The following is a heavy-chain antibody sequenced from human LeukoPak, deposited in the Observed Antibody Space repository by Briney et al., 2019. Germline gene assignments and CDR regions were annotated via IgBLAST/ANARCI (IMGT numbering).Heavy chain of an antibody. V-gene: IGHV3-43*01. CDR1: GFTFDDYT. Sequence: GGSLRLSCAASGFTFDDYTMHWVRQAPGQGLEWVSLISWDGDSTYYADSVKGRVTISRDNSKNSLYLEMHRLRAEDTALYYCAKGDYYDRGGYYYGGVFDYGGQGTLVTVSS. J-gene: IGHJ4*02. D-gene: IGHD3-22*01. CDR2: ISWDGDST. CDR3: AKGDYYDRGGYYYGGVFDY.